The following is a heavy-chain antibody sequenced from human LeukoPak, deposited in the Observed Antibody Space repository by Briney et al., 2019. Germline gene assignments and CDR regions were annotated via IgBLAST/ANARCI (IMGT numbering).Heavy chain of an antibody. V-gene: IGHV4-59*12. CDR3: ARGLGIAVNY. J-gene: IGHJ4*02. D-gene: IGHD6-19*01. CDR1: GGSISSYY. Sequence: SETLSLTCTVSGGSISSYYWSWIRQPPGKGLEWIGYIFYSGSTNYNPSLKSRVTISIDTSKNQFSLKLTSVTAADTAVYYCARGLGIAVNYWGQGTLVTVSS. CDR2: IFYSGST.